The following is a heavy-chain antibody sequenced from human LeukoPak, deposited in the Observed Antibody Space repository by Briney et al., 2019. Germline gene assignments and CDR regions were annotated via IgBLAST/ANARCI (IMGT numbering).Heavy chain of an antibody. D-gene: IGHD6-13*01. CDR3: ARLVGSSWYHEVLLGRDY. CDR2: IYTSGST. CDR1: GGSISSYY. Sequence: SETLSLTCTVSGGSISSYYWSWIRQPAGKGLEWIGRIYTSGSTNYNPSLKSRVTISVDTSKNQFSLKLSSVTAADTAVYYCARLVGSSWYHEVLLGRDYWGQGTLVTVSS. J-gene: IGHJ4*02. V-gene: IGHV4-4*07.